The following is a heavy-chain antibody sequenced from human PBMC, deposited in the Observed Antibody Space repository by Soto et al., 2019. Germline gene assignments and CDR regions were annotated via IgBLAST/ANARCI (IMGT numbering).Heavy chain of an antibody. V-gene: IGHV1-69*06. J-gene: IGHJ4*02. CDR1: GGTFDTYA. D-gene: IGHD3-16*01. CDR2: IIPIFATP. CDR3: ARGHLYDRSDYGSDY. Sequence: QLVQSGAEVKKPVSSVKVSCTASGGTFDTYAFSWVRQAPGQGLEWMGGIIPIFATPSYAQKFQGRVTITADKSTSTAYLALNSLTSDDTAVYYCARGHLYDRSDYGSDYWGQGPLKTVSS.